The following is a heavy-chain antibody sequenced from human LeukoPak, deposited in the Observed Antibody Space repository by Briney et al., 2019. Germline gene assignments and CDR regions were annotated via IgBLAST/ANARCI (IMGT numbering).Heavy chain of an antibody. CDR2: IYYSGST. Sequence: SETLSLTCTVSGGSISSYYWSWIRQPPGKGLEWIGYIYYSGSTNYNPSLKSRVTISVDTSTNQCSLKLSSVTAADTAVYYCASSVGGTVRYFDWGNYYYYYGMDVWGQGTTVTVSS. CDR3: ASSVGGTVRYFDWGNYYYYYGMDV. D-gene: IGHD3-9*01. CDR1: GGSISSYY. J-gene: IGHJ6*02. V-gene: IGHV4-59*08.